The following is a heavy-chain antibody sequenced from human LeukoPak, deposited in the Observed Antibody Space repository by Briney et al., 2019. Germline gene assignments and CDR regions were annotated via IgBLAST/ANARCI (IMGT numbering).Heavy chain of an antibody. Sequence: PGGSLRLSCAASGFTFSTYWMSWVRQAPGIGLEWVAHIKEDGSEKYYVDSVKGRFTISRDNAKNSLYLQMDSLRAEDTPVHFCARGGSNYGCGQGTLVTVSS. J-gene: IGHJ4*02. V-gene: IGHV3-7*05. D-gene: IGHD4-11*01. CDR2: IKEDGSEK. CDR3: ARGGSNYG. CDR1: GFTFSTYW.